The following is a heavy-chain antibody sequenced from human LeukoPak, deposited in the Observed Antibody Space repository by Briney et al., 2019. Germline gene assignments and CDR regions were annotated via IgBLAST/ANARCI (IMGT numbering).Heavy chain of an antibody. Sequence: GGSLRLSCAASGFTFSSYGMSWVRQAPGKGLEWVSAISGSGGSTYYADSVKGRFTISRDNSKNTLYLQMNSLRAEDTAVYYCAKGTAPRTIQLWVTVGYYFDYWGQGTLVTVSS. V-gene: IGHV3-23*01. CDR3: AKGTAPRTIQLWVTVGYYFDY. CDR1: GFTFSSYG. J-gene: IGHJ4*02. D-gene: IGHD5-18*01. CDR2: ISGSGGST.